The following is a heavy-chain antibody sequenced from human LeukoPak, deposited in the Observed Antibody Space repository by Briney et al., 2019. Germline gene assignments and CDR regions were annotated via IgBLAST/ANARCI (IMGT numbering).Heavy chain of an antibody. J-gene: IGHJ4*02. V-gene: IGHV3-30*02. Sequence: GGSLRLSCAASGFSFSSYGMHWVRQAPGKGLEWVAFIRYDGSNKYYTDSVKGRFTISRDNSKNTLYLQMNSLRAEDTAVYYCAKDGEWELLEGRYFDYWGQGTLVTVSS. CDR3: AKDGEWELLEGRYFDY. CDR2: IRYDGSNK. CDR1: GFSFSSYG. D-gene: IGHD1-26*01.